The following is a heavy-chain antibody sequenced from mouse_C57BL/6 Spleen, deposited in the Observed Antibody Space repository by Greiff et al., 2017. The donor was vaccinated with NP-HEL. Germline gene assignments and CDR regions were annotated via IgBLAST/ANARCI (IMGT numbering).Heavy chain of an antibody. D-gene: IGHD1-3*01. V-gene: IGHV1-52*01. CDR3: ARWRVGLHVDY. CDR2: IDPSDSDT. Sequence: QVHVKQPGAELVRPGSSVKLSCKASGYTFTSYWMHWVKQRPIQGLEWIGNIDPSDSDTHYNQKFKDKATLTVDKSSSTAYMQLSSLTSEDSAVYYCARWRVGLHVDYWGQGTTLTVSS. CDR1: GYTFTSYW. J-gene: IGHJ2*01.